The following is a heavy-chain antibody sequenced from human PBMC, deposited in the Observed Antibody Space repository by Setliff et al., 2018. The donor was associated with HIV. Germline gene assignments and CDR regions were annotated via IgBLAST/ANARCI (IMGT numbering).Heavy chain of an antibody. CDR3: ARLQGGYGSGTFWFDS. CDR1: GGSISSYY. V-gene: IGHV4-4*07. CDR2: VYISGST. Sequence: SETLSLTCTVSGGSISSYYWGWIRQPAGKGLEWIGRVYISGSTNYNPSLKSRVTMSIDTSKNQFSLRLSSVTAADTAVYYCARLQGGYGSGTFWFDSWGQGSLVTVSS. J-gene: IGHJ5*01. D-gene: IGHD3-10*01.